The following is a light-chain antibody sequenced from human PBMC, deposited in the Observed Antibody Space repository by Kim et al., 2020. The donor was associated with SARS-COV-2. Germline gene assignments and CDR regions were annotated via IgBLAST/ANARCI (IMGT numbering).Light chain of an antibody. Sequence: PRGTVTITCGSTTGAVTSRHDPYWFQHKPGQAPRTLIYDTNNKHAWTPARFSGSLLGGKAALTLSGAQPEDEADYYCLLSYSDDVVFGGGTQLTVL. CDR2: DTN. CDR3: LLSYSDDVV. J-gene: IGLJ2*01. V-gene: IGLV7-46*01. CDR1: TGAVTSRHD.